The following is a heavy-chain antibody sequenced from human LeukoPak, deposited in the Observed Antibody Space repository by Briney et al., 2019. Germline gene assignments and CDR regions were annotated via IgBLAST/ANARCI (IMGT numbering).Heavy chain of an antibody. D-gene: IGHD3-3*01. CDR1: GGSFSGYY. CDR3: ASQRKGTIFGVVIALEAFDI. Sequence: SETLSLTCAVYGGSFSGYYWSWIRQPPGKGLEWIGEINHSGSTNYNPSLKSRVTISVDTSKNQFSLKLSSVTAADTAVYHCASQRKGTIFGVVIALEAFDIWGQGTMVTVSS. CDR2: INHSGST. V-gene: IGHV4-34*01. J-gene: IGHJ3*02.